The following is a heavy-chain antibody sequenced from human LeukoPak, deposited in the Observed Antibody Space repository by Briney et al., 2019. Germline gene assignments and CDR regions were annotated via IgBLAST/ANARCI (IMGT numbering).Heavy chain of an antibody. V-gene: IGHV3-7*01. J-gene: IGHJ4*02. Sequence: PGGALRLSCAASGFSVSAYWMSWVRQAPGKGLEWVANINEAGSEKPYVDSVKGRFTISRDNAKNSLYLEMNSLRAEDTAVYYCGRWGVGAGIDDWGQGTLVIVSS. CDR2: INEAGSEK. CDR1: GFSVSAYW. D-gene: IGHD6-13*01. CDR3: GRWGVGAGIDD.